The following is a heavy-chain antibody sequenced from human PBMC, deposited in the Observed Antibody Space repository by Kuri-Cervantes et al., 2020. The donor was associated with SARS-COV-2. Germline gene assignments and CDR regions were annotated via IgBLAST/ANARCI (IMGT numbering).Heavy chain of an antibody. J-gene: IGHJ4*02. V-gene: IGHV3-64D*08. Sequence: GGSLRLSCSASGFTFSNYAMHWVRQAPGKGLKYVSAISSNGGSTYYADSVKGRFTISRDNSKNTLYLQMSSLRAEDTAVYYCVKDRSGSGSYYYYFDYWGQGTLVTVSS. CDR3: VKDRSGSGSYYYYFDY. D-gene: IGHD3-10*01. CDR1: GFTFSNYA. CDR2: ISSNGGST.